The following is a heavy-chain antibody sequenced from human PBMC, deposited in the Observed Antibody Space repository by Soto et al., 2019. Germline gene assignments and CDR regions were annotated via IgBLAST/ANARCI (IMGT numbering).Heavy chain of an antibody. V-gene: IGHV3-11*06. CDR2: SSGSGGYT. CDR1: GFSVGDNY. Sequence: QVQLVESGGGLVEPGGSLRLSCAACGFSVGDNYMTWIRQAPGKGLAWLSYSSGSGGYTNYADSVKGRFTISRDNAKNSLFLQLDSLRAEDAAVYFCARSSGRRHVFTFDYGLDVWGQGPTVTVSS. CDR3: ARSSGRRHVFTFDYGLDV. J-gene: IGHJ6*02. D-gene: IGHD3-16*01.